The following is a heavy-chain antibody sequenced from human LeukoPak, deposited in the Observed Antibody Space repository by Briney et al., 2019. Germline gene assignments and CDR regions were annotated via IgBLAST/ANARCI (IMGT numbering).Heavy chain of an antibody. CDR2: IIPFIGTP. CDR3: ARSGRYPGGFHGVDV. J-gene: IGHJ6*02. D-gene: IGHD3-16*01. V-gene: IGHV1-69*13. CDR1: GGTFSRYP. Sequence: ASVKVSCKASGGTFSRYPISWVRQAPGQGLEWMGGIIPFIGTPTYAPKFQGRLTITADESTSTAYIALRSLRAGDTAVYFCARSGRYPGGFHGVDVWGQGTTVTVSS.